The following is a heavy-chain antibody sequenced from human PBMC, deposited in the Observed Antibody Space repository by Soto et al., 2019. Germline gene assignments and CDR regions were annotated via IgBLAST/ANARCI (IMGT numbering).Heavy chain of an antibody. CDR1: GFTFSSYS. CDR2: ISSSSSYI. CDR3: ARSKQPTPPFDY. V-gene: IGHV3-21*01. Sequence: GGSLRLSCAASGFTFSSYSMNWVRQAPGKGLEWVSSISSSSSYIYYADSVKGRFTISRDNAKNSLYLQMNSLRAEDTAVYYCARSKQPTPPFDYWGQGTLVTVSS. J-gene: IGHJ4*02. D-gene: IGHD6-13*01.